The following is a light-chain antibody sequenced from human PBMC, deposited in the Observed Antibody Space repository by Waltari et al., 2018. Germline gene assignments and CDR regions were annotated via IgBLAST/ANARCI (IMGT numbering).Light chain of an antibody. CDR1: QSVSSF. V-gene: IGKV1-39*01. J-gene: IGKJ3*01. CDR2: AAS. CDR3: QQSYTVPIT. Sequence: DIQMTQSPSSLSASVGDRVHITCRASQSVSSFLNWYQQKPGKAPQLLIYAASTLESGVPSRFSGSGSGTDFTLAISSLQLEDFATYYCQQSYTVPITFGPGTKVDIK.